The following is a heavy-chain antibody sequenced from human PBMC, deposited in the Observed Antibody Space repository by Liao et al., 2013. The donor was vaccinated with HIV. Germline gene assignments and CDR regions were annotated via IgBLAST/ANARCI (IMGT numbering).Heavy chain of an antibody. D-gene: IGHD3-22*01. CDR2: FYTSGST. J-gene: IGHJ4*02. CDR3: ARDPFDSSGSYDY. CDR1: GGSISSGSYY. Sequence: QVQLQESGPGLVKPSQTLSLTCTVSGGSISSGSYYWSWIRQPAGKGLEWIGRFYTSGSTNYNPSLKSRVTMSVDTSNNQFSLKLSSVTAADTAVYYCARDPFDSSGSYDYWGQGTLVTVSS. V-gene: IGHV4-61*02.